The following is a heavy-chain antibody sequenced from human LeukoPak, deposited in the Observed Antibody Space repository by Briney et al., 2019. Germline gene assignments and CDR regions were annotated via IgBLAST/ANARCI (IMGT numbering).Heavy chain of an antibody. D-gene: IGHD3-22*01. Sequence: GGSLRLSCAASGFTFSSYSMNWVRQAPGKGLEWVSSISSSSSYIYYADSVKGRFTTSRDNAKNSLYLQMNSLRAEDTAVYYCARDRKGIPYYYDSSGYPTGYWGQGTLVTVSS. CDR2: ISSSSSYI. CDR3: ARDRKGIPYYYDSSGYPTGY. V-gene: IGHV3-21*04. J-gene: IGHJ4*02. CDR1: GFTFSSYS.